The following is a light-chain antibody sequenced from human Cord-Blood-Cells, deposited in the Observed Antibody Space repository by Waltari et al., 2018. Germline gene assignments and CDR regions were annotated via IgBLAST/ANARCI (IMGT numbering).Light chain of an antibody. CDR1: HHISSW. J-gene: IGKJ2*03. Sequence: GDRVTITGRARHHISSWLAWYEQKPGKAPKPLICDAYSLESGVRPRFSGSGCDTEFTLNISSLQPDDCATYLSEQYNIYSYCFGQGTKLQIK. V-gene: IGKV1-5*01. CDR3: EQYNIYSYC. CDR2: DAY.